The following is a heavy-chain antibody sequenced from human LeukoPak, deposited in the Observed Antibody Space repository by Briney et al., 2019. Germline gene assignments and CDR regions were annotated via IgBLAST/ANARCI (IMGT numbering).Heavy chain of an antibody. D-gene: IGHD3-9*01. V-gene: IGHV4-59*01. CDR3: ARHNDILTGYYNHFDY. J-gene: IGHJ4*02. Sequence: SETLSLTCTVSGGSLSNYYWSWIRQPPGKGLEWIGFIYYSGSANYNASLKSRVTISVDTSKNQFSLELTSMTAADTAVYYCARHNDILTGYYNHFDYWGQGTLVTVSS. CDR2: IYYSGSA. CDR1: GGSLSNYY.